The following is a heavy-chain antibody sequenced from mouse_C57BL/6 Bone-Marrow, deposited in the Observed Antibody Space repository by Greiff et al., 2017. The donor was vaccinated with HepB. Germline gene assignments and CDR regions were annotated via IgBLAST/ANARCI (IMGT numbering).Heavy chain of an antibody. D-gene: IGHD1-1*01. J-gene: IGHJ2*01. CDR3: AREITTVVAGNFDY. CDR2: ISYDGSN. Sequence: EVKLMESGPGLVKPSQSLSLTCSVTGYSITSGYYWNWIRQFPGNKLEWMGYISYDGSNNYNPSLKNRISITRDTSKNQFFLKLNSVTTEDTATYYCAREITTVVAGNFDYWGQGTTLTVSS. V-gene: IGHV3-6*01. CDR1: GYSITSGYY.